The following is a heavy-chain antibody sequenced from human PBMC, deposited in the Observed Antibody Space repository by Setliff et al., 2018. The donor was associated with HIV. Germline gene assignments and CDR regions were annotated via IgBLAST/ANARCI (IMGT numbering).Heavy chain of an antibody. V-gene: IGHV3-21*01. J-gene: IGHJ4*01. Sequence: GGSLRLSCAASGFTFSSYTMNWVRQAPGKGLEWVSSISSSSYYIYYADSVKGRFTISRDNAKNSLFLQMNSLRAEDTAVYYCASIELAAMVPVDYWGHGTLVTVSS. CDR2: ISSSSYYI. CDR3: ASIELAAMVPVDY. D-gene: IGHD5-18*01. CDR1: GFTFSSYT.